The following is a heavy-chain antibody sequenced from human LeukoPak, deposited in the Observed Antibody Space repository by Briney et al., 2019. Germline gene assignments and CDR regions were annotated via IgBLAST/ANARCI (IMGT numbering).Heavy chain of an antibody. V-gene: IGHV3-23*01. Sequence: GGSLRLSCAASGFTFSSYAMSWVRQAPGKGLQWVSTISGSGGSTYYADSVKGRFTISRDNSKNTLYLQMNSLRAEDTAVYYCAKVVGATTRGYFDYWGQGTLVTVSS. J-gene: IGHJ4*02. CDR2: ISGSGGST. CDR1: GFTFSSYA. CDR3: AKVVGATTRGYFDY. D-gene: IGHD1-26*01.